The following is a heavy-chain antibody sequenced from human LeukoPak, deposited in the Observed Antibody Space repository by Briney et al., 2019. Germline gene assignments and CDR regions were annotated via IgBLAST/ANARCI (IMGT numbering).Heavy chain of an antibody. D-gene: IGHD3-22*01. CDR2: IKSKTDGGTT. CDR1: GFTFSNAW. Sequence: GGSLTLSCAASGFTFSNAWMSWLRQAPGKGLEWVGRIKSKTDGGTTDYAAPVKGRFTISRDDSKNTLYLQMNSLKTEDTAVYYCTTEGYYYDSSGYYYVNYFDYWGQGTLVTVSS. V-gene: IGHV3-15*01. CDR3: TTEGYYYDSSGYYYVNYFDY. J-gene: IGHJ4*02.